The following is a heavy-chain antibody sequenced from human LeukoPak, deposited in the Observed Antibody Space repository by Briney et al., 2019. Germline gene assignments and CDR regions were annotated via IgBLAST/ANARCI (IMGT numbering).Heavy chain of an antibody. CDR2: IYYTGTT. Sequence: SETLSLTCTVSGGSISSYYWSWLRQPPGRGLEWIGYIYYTGTTNYNPSLKSRAAISVDTSKNQFSLKLTSVTAADTAVYYCVRDKRDGTRPSSERFDYWGQRTLVTVSS. J-gene: IGHJ4*02. CDR3: VRDKRDGTRPSSERFDY. CDR1: GGSISSYY. V-gene: IGHV4-59*01. D-gene: IGHD5-24*01.